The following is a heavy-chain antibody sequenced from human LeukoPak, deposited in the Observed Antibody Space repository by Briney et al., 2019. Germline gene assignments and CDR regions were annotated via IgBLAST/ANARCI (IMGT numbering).Heavy chain of an antibody. D-gene: IGHD3-3*02. CDR3: ARDRLGPSFSVSHFDL. Sequence: PGGSLRLSCAPSGFTFVDYGLSWVRRAPGKGLEWLCAINYNGAITDYADSVKGRFTISRDNAKSSLYLRMDSLRAEDTALYYCARDRLGPSFSVSHFDLWGQGTLVTVSS. J-gene: IGHJ4*02. CDR1: GFTFVDYG. CDR2: INYNGAIT. V-gene: IGHV3-20*04.